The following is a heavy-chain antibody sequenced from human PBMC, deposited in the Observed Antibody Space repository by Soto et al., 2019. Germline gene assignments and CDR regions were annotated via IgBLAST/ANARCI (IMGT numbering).Heavy chain of an antibody. CDR2: IKQDESEK. J-gene: IGHJ4*02. D-gene: IGHD2-15*01. Sequence: HPGGSLRLSCAASGFTFSFNWMSWVRQAPGKGLEWVANIKQDESEKYYADSVKGRFTISRDNAKKSLYLQMNSLRAEDTAVYYCARDRSDCSGGSCHGYFDYWGQGTLVTVSS. CDR1: GFTFSFNW. CDR3: ARDRSDCSGGSCHGYFDY. V-gene: IGHV3-7*03.